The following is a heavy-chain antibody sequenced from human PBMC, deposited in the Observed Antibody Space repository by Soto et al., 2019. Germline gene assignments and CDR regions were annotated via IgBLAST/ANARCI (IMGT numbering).Heavy chain of an antibody. CDR1: GFTFNNYA. CDR2: ITASGNSR. Sequence: GGSLRLSCVVSGFTFNNYAMGWVRQAPGKGLEWVSGITASGNSRYYADSVKDRFTGSRDNSRNTLFLQMDSLGVDDTGSYYCAKGFAVAGFYLESWGQGTVVTVSS. CDR3: AKGFAVAGFYLES. J-gene: IGHJ5*02. D-gene: IGHD6-19*01. V-gene: IGHV3-23*05.